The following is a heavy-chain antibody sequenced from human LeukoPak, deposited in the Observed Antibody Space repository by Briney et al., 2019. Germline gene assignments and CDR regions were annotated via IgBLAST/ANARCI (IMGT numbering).Heavy chain of an antibody. Sequence: GGSLRLSGVASGFTFSRYWMHWVRQAPGKGLEWVSFIYSGGNTHYSDSVKGRFTISRDNSKNTLYLQMNSLRAEDTAVYYCARRAGEYSHPYDYWGQGTLVTVSS. CDR3: ARRAGEYSHPYDY. CDR2: IYSGGNT. V-gene: IGHV3-53*01. CDR1: GFTFSRYW. D-gene: IGHD4-17*01. J-gene: IGHJ4*02.